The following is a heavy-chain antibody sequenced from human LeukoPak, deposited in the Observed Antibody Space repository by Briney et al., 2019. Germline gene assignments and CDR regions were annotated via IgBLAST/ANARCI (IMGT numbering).Heavy chain of an antibody. CDR2: INHRGTT. V-gene: IGHV4-34*01. Sequence: SETLSLTCAVYGGSFRDYLWTWIRQSPGKGLEWIGDINHRGTTNYNPSLESRVTMSMDTSKKQFSLSLSSVTAVDTAMYYCARGKYGSGSYFVNFARPFDSWGQGTLVTVSS. D-gene: IGHD3-10*01. J-gene: IGHJ4*02. CDR3: ARGKYGSGSYFVNFARPFDS. CDR1: GGSFRDYL.